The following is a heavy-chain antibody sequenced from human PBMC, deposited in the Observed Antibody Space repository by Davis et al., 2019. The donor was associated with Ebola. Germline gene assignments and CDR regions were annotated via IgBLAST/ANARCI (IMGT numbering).Heavy chain of an antibody. CDR1: GFTFSSYA. J-gene: IGHJ5*02. D-gene: IGHD3-3*01. CDR3: ARVIEILTIFGVVIPGWFDP. Sequence: GGSLRLSCAASGFTFSSYAMSWVRQAPGKGLEWVSAISGSGGSTYYADSVKGRFTISRDNSKNTLYLQMNSLRAEDTAVYYCARVIEILTIFGVVIPGWFDPWGQGTLVTVSS. V-gene: IGHV3-23*01. CDR2: ISGSGGST.